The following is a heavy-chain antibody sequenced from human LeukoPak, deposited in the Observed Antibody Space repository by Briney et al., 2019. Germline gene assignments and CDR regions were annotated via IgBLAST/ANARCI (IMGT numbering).Heavy chain of an antibody. J-gene: IGHJ4*02. CDR3: AKVGRWQQEGLFFDY. V-gene: IGHV3-30*02. Sequence: PGGSLRLSCAASGFTFSSYGMHWVRQAPGEGLEWVAFIRYDGSNKHYADSVKGRFTISRDNSKNTLYLQMNSLRAEDTAVYYCAKVGRWQQEGLFFDYWGQGTLVTVSS. CDR2: IRYDGSNK. CDR1: GFTFSSYG. D-gene: IGHD6-13*01.